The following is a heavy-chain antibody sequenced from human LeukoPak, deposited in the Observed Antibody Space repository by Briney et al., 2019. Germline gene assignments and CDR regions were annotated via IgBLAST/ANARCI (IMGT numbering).Heavy chain of an antibody. CDR2: INWNGGIT. J-gene: IGHJ4*02. Sequence: PGRSLRLSCAASGFTFDDYAMSWVRQAPGKGLEWVSGINWNGGITNYADSVKGRFTISRDNAKNSLSLLMNSLRAEDTALYYCARSPQSSSSFFFDYWGQGTLVTVSS. V-gene: IGHV3-20*04. CDR1: GFTFDDYA. D-gene: IGHD6-13*01. CDR3: ARSPQSSSSFFFDY.